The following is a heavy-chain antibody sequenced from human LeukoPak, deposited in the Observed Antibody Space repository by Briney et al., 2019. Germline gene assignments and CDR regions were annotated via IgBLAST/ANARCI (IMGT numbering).Heavy chain of an antibody. V-gene: IGHV4-59*12. Sequence: SETLPLTCTVSGDSISSYYWNWIRQPPGKGPEWIGFIYDRGSTNYNPSLKSRVTISGDTSKNQFSLKLSSVTAADTAVYYCARGMVATHAPYFDYWGQGTLVTVSS. CDR1: GDSISSYY. CDR3: ARGMVATHAPYFDY. CDR2: IYDRGST. J-gene: IGHJ4*02. D-gene: IGHD5-12*01.